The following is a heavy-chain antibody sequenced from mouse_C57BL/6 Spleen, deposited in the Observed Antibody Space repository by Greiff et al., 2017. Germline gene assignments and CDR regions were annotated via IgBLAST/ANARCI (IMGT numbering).Heavy chain of an antibody. CDR1: GFTFSDFY. D-gene: IGHD1-1*01. Sequence: EVKLMESGGGLVQSGRSLRLSCATSGFTFSDFYMEWVRQAPGKGLEWLAASRNKANDYTTEYSASVKGRSIVSRDTSQSILSLQMNDLRAEDTAIYYCARDAWGYYGSSTYWYFDVWGTGTTVTVSS. V-gene: IGHV7-1*01. CDR3: ARDAWGYYGSSTYWYFDV. J-gene: IGHJ1*03. CDR2: SRNKANDYTT.